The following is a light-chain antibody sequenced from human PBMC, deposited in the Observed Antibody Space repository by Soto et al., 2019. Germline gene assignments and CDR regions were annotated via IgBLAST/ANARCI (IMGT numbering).Light chain of an antibody. CDR1: SSNIGSTT. V-gene: IGLV1-44*01. CDR3: AAWDDSLNGVV. J-gene: IGLJ3*02. CDR2: NNN. Sequence: QSVLTQPPSASGTPGQRVTIACSGSSSNIGSTTVKWYQQLPGTAPKLLIYNNNQRPSGVPDRFSGSKSGTSASLAISGLQSEDVADYYCAAWDDSLNGVVFGGGTKVTVL.